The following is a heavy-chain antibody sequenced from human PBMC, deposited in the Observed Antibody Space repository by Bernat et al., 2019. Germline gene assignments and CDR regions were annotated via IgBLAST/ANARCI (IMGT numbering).Heavy chain of an antibody. J-gene: IGHJ4*02. Sequence: EVQLVESGGGLVQPGGSLRLSCAASGFTFSSYWMNWVRQAPGKGLEWVANIKEDGSEKYYVDSVKGRFIISRDNAKNSLYLQMNSLRAEDTAVYYCARVDSTSWYSRDYWGQGTLVTVSS. CDR3: ARVDSTSWYSRDY. CDR1: GFTFSSYW. V-gene: IGHV3-7*03. D-gene: IGHD6-13*01. CDR2: IKEDGSEK.